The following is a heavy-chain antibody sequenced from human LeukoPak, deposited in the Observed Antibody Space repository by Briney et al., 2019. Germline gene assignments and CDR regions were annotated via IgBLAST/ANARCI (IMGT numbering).Heavy chain of an antibody. CDR2: IDYSGIT. Sequence: SETLSLTCTVSGGSMSGYYWSWIQQPPGKGLEWIGYIDYSGITNYDPSLKSRVTISIDTSKNQFSLKMRSVTAADTALYYCVREGSHSRFVDYWGQGTLVTVSS. CDR3: VREGSHSRFVDY. J-gene: IGHJ4*02. D-gene: IGHD6-13*01. V-gene: IGHV4-59*01. CDR1: GGSMSGYY.